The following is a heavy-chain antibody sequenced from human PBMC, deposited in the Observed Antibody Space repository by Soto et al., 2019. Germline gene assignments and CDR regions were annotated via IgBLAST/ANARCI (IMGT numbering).Heavy chain of an antibody. CDR2: IYPGDSDT. CDR1: GYSFTSYW. CDR3: ASTIAARHDAFDI. V-gene: IGHV5-51*01. Sequence: PGESLKISCKGSGYSFTSYWIGWVRQMPGKGLEWMGIIYPGDSDTRYSPSFQGQVTISADKSISTAYLQWSSLKASDTAMYYCASTIAARHDAFDIWGQGTMVTVSS. D-gene: IGHD6-6*01. J-gene: IGHJ3*02.